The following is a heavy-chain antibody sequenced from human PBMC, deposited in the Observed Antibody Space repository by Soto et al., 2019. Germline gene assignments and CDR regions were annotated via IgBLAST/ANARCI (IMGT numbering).Heavy chain of an antibody. CDR3: ARGYCSSTSCYSRYYYYMDV. CDR1: GYTFTSYD. CDR2: MNPNSGNT. V-gene: IGHV1-8*01. D-gene: IGHD2-2*01. Sequence: ASVKVYCKASGYTFTSYDINWVRQATGQGLEWMGWMNPNSGNTGYAQKFQGRVTMTRNTSISTAYMELSSLRSEDTAVYYCARGYCSSTSCYSRYYYYMDVWGKGTTVTVSS. J-gene: IGHJ6*03.